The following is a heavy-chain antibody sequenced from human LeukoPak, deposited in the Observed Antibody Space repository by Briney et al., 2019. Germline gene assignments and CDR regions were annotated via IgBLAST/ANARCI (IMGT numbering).Heavy chain of an antibody. V-gene: IGHV1-24*01. D-gene: IGHD3-10*01. Sequence: ASVKVSFKVSGYTLTELSMHWVRQAPGKGLEWMGGFDPEDGETIYAQKFQGRVTMTEDTSTDTAYMELSSLRSEDTAVYYCATDPLRERARYYFDYWGQGTLVTVSS. CDR3: ATDPLRERARYYFDY. CDR1: GYTLTELS. J-gene: IGHJ4*02. CDR2: FDPEDGET.